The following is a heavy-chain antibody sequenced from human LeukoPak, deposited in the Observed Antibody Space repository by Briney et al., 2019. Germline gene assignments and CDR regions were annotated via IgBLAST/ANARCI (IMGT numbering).Heavy chain of an antibody. D-gene: IGHD3-10*01. CDR1: EDSFTNYW. CDR2: IYPGDSDT. Sequence: GESLKISCKGSEDSFTNYWIGWVRQMPGKGLECMGIIYPGDSDTRYSPSFQGQVTISADKSSSTAYLQWSSLKASDTAMCFCARPARRMVRGILSAFDIWGQGTMVTVSS. CDR3: ARPARRMVRGILSAFDI. J-gene: IGHJ3*02. V-gene: IGHV5-51*01.